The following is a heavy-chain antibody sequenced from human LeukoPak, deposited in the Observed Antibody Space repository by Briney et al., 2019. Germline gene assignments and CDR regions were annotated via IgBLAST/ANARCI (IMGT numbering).Heavy chain of an antibody. V-gene: IGHV3-33*06. Sequence: TGGSLRLSCAASGFTFSSFGMHWVRQAPGKGLEWVAAIWSDGNNKYYADSVKGRFTISRDNSKNTLHLQMNSLRAEDTAVYYCAKQQNGFDIWGQGTMVTVSS. CDR1: GFTFSSFG. D-gene: IGHD6-13*01. CDR3: AKQQNGFDI. J-gene: IGHJ3*02. CDR2: IWSDGNNK.